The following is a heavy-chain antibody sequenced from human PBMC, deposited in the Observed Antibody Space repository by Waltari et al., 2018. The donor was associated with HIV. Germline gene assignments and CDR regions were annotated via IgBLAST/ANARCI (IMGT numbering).Heavy chain of an antibody. Sequence: SWVRQAPGKGLEWVGRIRSKTDGGTTDYTAPVKGRFTISRDDSKNTLYLQMNSLKTEDTAVYYCASGYNYGSGFYSWGQGTLVTVSS. D-gene: IGHD5-18*01. CDR3: ASGYNYGSGFYS. CDR2: IRSKTDGGTT. V-gene: IGHV3-15*01. J-gene: IGHJ4*02.